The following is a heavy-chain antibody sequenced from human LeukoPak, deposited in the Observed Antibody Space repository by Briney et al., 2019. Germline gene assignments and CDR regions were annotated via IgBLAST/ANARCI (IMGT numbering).Heavy chain of an antibody. CDR1: GFTFSNYA. D-gene: IGHD2/OR15-2a*01. J-gene: IGHJ4*02. Sequence: PGGSLRLSRAASGFTFSNYAMSWVRQAPGKGLEWVAGISGTGGSTHYADSVKGRFTISRDNSKNTVYLQMRNLRVEHTAVYYCAKVVAGNIDYYFDYWGQGILVAVSS. CDR3: AKVVAGNIDYYFDY. V-gene: IGHV3-23*01. CDR2: ISGTGGST.